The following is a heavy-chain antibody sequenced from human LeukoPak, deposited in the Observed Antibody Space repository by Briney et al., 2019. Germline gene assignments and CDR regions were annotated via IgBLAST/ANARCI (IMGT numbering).Heavy chain of an antibody. V-gene: IGHV3-23*01. J-gene: IGHJ4*02. Sequence: GGSLRLSCAASGFTFSSYAMSWVRQAPGKGLEWVSAISGLGGSTCYANSVKGRFTISRDNSKNTLYLQMNSLRAEDTAVYYCARDDYGETFDYWGQGTLVTVSS. CDR1: GFTFSSYA. CDR3: ARDDYGETFDY. D-gene: IGHD4-17*01. CDR2: ISGLGGST.